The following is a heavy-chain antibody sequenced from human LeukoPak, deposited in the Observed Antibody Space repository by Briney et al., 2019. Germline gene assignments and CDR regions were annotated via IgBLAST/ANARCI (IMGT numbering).Heavy chain of an antibody. CDR2: ISGSDGST. CDR1: GFTFSSYA. V-gene: IGHV3-23*01. D-gene: IGHD3/OR15-3a*01. Sequence: QSGGSLRLSCAASGFTFSSYAMSWVRHAPGKGLEWFSIISGSDGSTYYAASVKGRFTISRDNSKNTLYLQMNSLRAEAPAVYYCAKQVSGLPHSFDYWGQGTLVTVSS. J-gene: IGHJ4*02. CDR3: AKQVSGLPHSFDY.